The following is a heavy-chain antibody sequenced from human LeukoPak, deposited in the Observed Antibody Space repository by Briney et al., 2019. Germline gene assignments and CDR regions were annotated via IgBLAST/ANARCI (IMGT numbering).Heavy chain of an antibody. Sequence: SETLSLTCTVSGGSTSSGNYYWGWIRQPPGKGLEWIGGISSSGNTYYNPSLKSRITISIDTSKNHFSLKLSSVSAADTAVYYCARDCSGGSCYAGDYWGQGTLVTVSS. CDR3: ARDCSGGSCYAGDY. V-gene: IGHV4-39*02. D-gene: IGHD2-15*01. CDR1: GGSTSSGNYY. CDR2: ISSSGNT. J-gene: IGHJ4*02.